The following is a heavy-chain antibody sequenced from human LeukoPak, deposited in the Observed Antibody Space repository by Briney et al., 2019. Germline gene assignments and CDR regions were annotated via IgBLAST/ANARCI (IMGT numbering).Heavy chain of an antibody. CDR2: IYTSGST. Sequence: SETLSLTCTVSGGSISSSSYYWSWIRQPAGKGLEWIGRIYTSGSTNYNPSLKSRVTMSVDTSKNQFSLKLSSVTAADTAVYYCARTSGYPPYYYYMDVWGKGTTVTVSS. J-gene: IGHJ6*03. D-gene: IGHD3-22*01. CDR3: ARTSGYPPYYYYMDV. V-gene: IGHV4-61*02. CDR1: GGSISSSSYY.